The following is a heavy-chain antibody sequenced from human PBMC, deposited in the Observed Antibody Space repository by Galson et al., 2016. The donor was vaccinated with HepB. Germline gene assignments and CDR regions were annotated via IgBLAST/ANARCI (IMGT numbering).Heavy chain of an antibody. Sequence: SVKVSCKASGGTFNKCAINWVRQAPGQGLEWMGGISPTFDTTKYAQKFQGRITIIADESTSTSYMELSSLRSADTAVYYCATNKGVIAGGFYGMDVWGHGTAVTVSS. D-gene: IGHD2-21*01. CDR3: ATNKGVIAGGFYGMDV. J-gene: IGHJ6*02. V-gene: IGHV1-69*13. CDR1: GGTFNKCA. CDR2: ISPTFDTT.